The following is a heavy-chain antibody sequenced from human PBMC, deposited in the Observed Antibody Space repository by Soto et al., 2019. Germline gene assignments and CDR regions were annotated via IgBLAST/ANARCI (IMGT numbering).Heavy chain of an antibody. CDR1: GFTFNNYA. D-gene: IGHD7-27*01. Sequence: EVQLLESGGGVVQPGGSLRLSCAASGFTFNNYALNWVRQAPGKGLEWVSSISGTGGSTFYAGSAKGRFTISMDNSKNSLFLQMTSLRAEDTAVYYCGKGNSKWGTGDAFDIWGQGTMVTVSS. CDR2: ISGTGGST. J-gene: IGHJ3*02. V-gene: IGHV3-23*01. CDR3: GKGNSKWGTGDAFDI.